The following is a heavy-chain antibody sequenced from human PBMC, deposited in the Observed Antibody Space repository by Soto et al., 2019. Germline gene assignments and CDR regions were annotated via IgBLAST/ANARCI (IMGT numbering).Heavy chain of an antibody. Sequence: QVQLQESGPGLVKPSQTLSLTCTVSGGSISSGGYYWSWIRQHPGKGLEWIGYIYYSGSTYYNPSLKSRVTISVDTTKNECPLKLGSVTAANTAVYYWARGGGGISGDYWGQGTLVTVSS. CDR1: GGSISSGGYY. J-gene: IGHJ4*02. D-gene: IGHD2-15*01. CDR2: IYYSGST. V-gene: IGHV4-31*03. CDR3: ARGGGGISGDY.